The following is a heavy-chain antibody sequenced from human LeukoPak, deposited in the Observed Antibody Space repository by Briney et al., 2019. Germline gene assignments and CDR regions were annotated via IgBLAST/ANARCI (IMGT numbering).Heavy chain of an antibody. D-gene: IGHD1-1*01. CDR3: ARDQGVGYDY. J-gene: IGHJ4*02. CDR1: GFTFSSYS. CDR2: ISSSSTI. Sequence: GGSLRLSCAASGFTFSSYSMNWVRQAPGKGLEWVSYISSSSTIYYADSVKGRFTISRDNAKNSLYLQMNSLRAEDTAVYYCARDQGVGYDYWGQGTLVTVSS. V-gene: IGHV3-48*04.